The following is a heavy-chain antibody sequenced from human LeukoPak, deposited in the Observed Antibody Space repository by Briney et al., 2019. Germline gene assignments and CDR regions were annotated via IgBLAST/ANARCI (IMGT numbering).Heavy chain of an antibody. V-gene: IGHV1-69*13. D-gene: IGHD5-18*01. Sequence: VKVSCKASGGTFSSYAISWVRQAPGQGLEWMGGIIPIFGTANYAQKFQGRVTITADESTSTAYMELSSLRSEDTAVYYCAWGGYSYGPIYFDYWGQGTLVTVSS. CDR1: GGTFSSYA. J-gene: IGHJ4*02. CDR3: AWGGYSYGPIYFDY. CDR2: IIPIFGTA.